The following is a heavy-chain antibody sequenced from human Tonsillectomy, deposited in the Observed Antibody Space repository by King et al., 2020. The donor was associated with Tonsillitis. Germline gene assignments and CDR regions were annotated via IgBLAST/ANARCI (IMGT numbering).Heavy chain of an antibody. J-gene: IGHJ4*02. CDR1: GFTFDDYA. V-gene: IGHV3-9*01. CDR2: ISWNSGSI. Sequence: RLVQSGGGLVQPGRSLRLSCAASGFTFDDYAMHWVRQAPGKGLEWVSGISWNSGSIGYADSVKGRFTISRDNAKNSLYLQMNSLRAEDTALYYCAKETLSHLDYWGQGTLVTVSS. CDR3: AKETLSHLDY.